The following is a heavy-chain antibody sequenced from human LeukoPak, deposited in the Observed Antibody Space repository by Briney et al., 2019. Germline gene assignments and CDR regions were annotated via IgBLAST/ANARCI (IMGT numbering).Heavy chain of an antibody. Sequence: SETLSLTCTVSGGSISSYYWSWIRQPPGKGLEGIGYIYYSGNTNYNPSLKSRVNVSIDTSKNQSSLKLSSVTAADMAMYYCARNTYFDYWGQGTLVTVSS. J-gene: IGHJ4*02. CDR2: IYYSGNT. CDR1: GGSISSYY. CDR3: ARNTYFDY. V-gene: IGHV4-59*01.